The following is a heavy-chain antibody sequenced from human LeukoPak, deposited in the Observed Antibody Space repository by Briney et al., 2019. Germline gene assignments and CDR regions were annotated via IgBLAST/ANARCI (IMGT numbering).Heavy chain of an antibody. Sequence: SETLSLTCAVSGYSTSSGYYWGWIRQPPGKGLEWIGYIYYSGSTNYNPSLKSRVTISVDTSKNQFSLKLSSVTAADTAVYYCARDFPDSSSSRRFDYWGQGTLVTVSS. V-gene: IGHV4-61*01. CDR1: GYSTSSGYY. CDR3: ARDFPDSSSSRRFDY. CDR2: IYYSGST. D-gene: IGHD6-6*01. J-gene: IGHJ4*02.